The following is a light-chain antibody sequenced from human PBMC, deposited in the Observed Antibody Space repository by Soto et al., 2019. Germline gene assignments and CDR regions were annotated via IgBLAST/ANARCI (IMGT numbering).Light chain of an antibody. Sequence: EIVMTQSPATLSVSPGERATLSCRASQSVSFNLAWYQQRPGQAPRLLIYGASTRATGIPARFSGSGSGTEFTLTISSLQSEDFALYSCQQYNNWPLTFGQGTKVDIK. J-gene: IGKJ1*01. CDR2: GAS. CDR3: QQYNNWPLT. CDR1: QSVSFN. V-gene: IGKV3-15*01.